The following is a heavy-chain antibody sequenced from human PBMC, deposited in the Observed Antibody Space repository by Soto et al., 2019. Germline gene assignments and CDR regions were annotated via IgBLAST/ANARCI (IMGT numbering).Heavy chain of an antibody. CDR3: ARGVSYDSSGYSVTFDY. CDR1: GGSISSYY. J-gene: IGHJ4*02. CDR2: IYYSGST. V-gene: IGHV4-59*01. Sequence: SETLSLTCTVSGGSISSYYWSWIRQPPGKGLEWIGYIYYSGSTNYNPSLKSRFTISVDTSKNQFSLKLSSVTAADTAVYYCARGVSYDSSGYSVTFDYWGQGTLVTVSS. D-gene: IGHD3-22*01.